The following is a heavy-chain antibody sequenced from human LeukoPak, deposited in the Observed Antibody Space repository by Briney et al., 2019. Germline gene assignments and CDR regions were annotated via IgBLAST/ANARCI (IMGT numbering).Heavy chain of an antibody. Sequence: SVKVSCKASGGTFSSYAISWVRQAPGQGLEWMGRIIPILGIANYAQKFQGRVTITAAKSTSKDYMELRSLRSEDTAVYYCARDPRDALRDFDLWGRGTLVTVSS. CDR1: GGTFSSYA. CDR2: IIPILGIA. V-gene: IGHV1-69*04. CDR3: ARDPRDALRDFDL. D-gene: IGHD2-21*02. J-gene: IGHJ2*01.